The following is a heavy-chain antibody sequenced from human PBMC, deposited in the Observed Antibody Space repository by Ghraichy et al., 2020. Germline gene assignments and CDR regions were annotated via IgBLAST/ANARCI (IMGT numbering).Heavy chain of an antibody. V-gene: IGHV1-8*03. J-gene: IGHJ4*02. CDR3: ARGPGSYYYGSGSYYLNY. CDR1: GYTFTSYD. Sequence: ASVKVSCKASGYTFTSYDINWVRQATGQGLEWMGWMNPNSGNTGYAQKFQGRVTITRNTSISTAYMELSSLRSEDTAVYYCARGPGSYYYGSGSYYLNYWGQGTLVTVSS. D-gene: IGHD3-10*01. CDR2: MNPNSGNT.